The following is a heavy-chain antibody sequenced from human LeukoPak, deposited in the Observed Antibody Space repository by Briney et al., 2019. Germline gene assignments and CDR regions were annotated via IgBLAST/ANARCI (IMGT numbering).Heavy chain of an antibody. J-gene: IGHJ4*02. CDR3: AKSSGDSYFDY. CDR1: GFTSSSYW. Sequence: GGSLRLSCAASGFTSSSYWMSWVRQAPGKGLEWVANIKQDGSQKYYVDSVKGRFTISRDNAKNSLYLQMSSLRAEDTALYYCAKSSGDSYFDYWGQGTLVTVSS. CDR2: IKQDGSQK. D-gene: IGHD3-10*01. V-gene: IGHV3-7*03.